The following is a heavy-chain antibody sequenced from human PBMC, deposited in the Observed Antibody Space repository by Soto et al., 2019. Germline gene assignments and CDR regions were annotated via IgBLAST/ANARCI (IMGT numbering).Heavy chain of an antibody. D-gene: IGHD2-15*01. Sequence: GGSLRLSCAASGFTFSGSAMHWVRQASGKGLEWVGRIRSKANSYATAYAASVKGRFTISRDDSKNTAYLQMNSLKTEDTAVYYCTAYCSGGSCYSYYCYYMDVWGQGATVTVSS. CDR1: GFTFSGSA. CDR3: TAYCSGGSCYSYYCYYMDV. CDR2: IRSKANSYAT. V-gene: IGHV3-73*01. J-gene: IGHJ6*03.